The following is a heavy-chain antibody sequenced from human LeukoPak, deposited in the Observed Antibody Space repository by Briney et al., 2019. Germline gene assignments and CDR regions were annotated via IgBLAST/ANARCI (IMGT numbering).Heavy chain of an antibody. Sequence: SETLSLTCTVPGGSISSFYWSWIRQPPGMGLEWIGYSHGNGDTNYNPSLKSRVTTSVDTSKNQCSLKLTSVTAADTAVYYCARHRAYDSGTYYRWFDPWGPGTLVTVSS. D-gene: IGHD3-22*01. J-gene: IGHJ5*02. CDR2: SHGNGDT. CDR3: ARHRAYDSGTYYRWFDP. CDR1: GGSISSFY. V-gene: IGHV4-59*08.